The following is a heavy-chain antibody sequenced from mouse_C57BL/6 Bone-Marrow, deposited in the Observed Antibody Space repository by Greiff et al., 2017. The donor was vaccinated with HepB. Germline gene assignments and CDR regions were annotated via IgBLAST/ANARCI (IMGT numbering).Heavy chain of an antibody. D-gene: IGHD1-1*01. J-gene: IGHJ4*01. CDR2: IDPETGGT. CDR3: TRSGTVYAMDY. CDR1: GYTFTDYE. Sequence: VQRVESGAELVRPGASVTLSCKASGYTFTDYEMHWVKQTPVHGLEWIGAIDPETGGTAYNQKFKGKAILTADKSSSTAYMELRSLTSEDSAVYYCTRSGTVYAMDYWGQGTSVTVSS. V-gene: IGHV1-15*01.